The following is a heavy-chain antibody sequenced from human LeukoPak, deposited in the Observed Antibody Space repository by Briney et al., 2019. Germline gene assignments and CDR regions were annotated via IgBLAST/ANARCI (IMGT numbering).Heavy chain of an antibody. CDR3: ARVAQFSSGAFDF. CDR2: IYYSGST. J-gene: IGHJ3*01. CDR1: GGSISSYY. Sequence: SETLSLTCTVSGGSISSYYWSWIWQPPGKGLEWIGYIYYSGSTNYNPSLKSRVTISVDTSKNQFSLKLSSVTAADTAVYYCARVAQFSSGAFDFWGQGTMVTVSS. V-gene: IGHV4-59*01. D-gene: IGHD6-25*01.